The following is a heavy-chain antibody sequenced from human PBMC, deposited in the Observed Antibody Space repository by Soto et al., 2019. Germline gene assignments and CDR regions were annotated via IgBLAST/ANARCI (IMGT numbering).Heavy chain of an antibody. D-gene: IGHD3-10*01. CDR2: ISYDGSNK. Sequence: GGSLRLSCAASGFTFSSYGMHWVRQAPGKGLEWVAVISYDGSNKYYADSVKGRFTISRDNSKNTLYLQMNSLRAEDTAVYYCAKDLRFMVRGVPPWFDPWGQGTLVTVSS. J-gene: IGHJ5*02. CDR3: AKDLRFMVRGVPPWFDP. CDR1: GFTFSSYG. V-gene: IGHV3-30*18.